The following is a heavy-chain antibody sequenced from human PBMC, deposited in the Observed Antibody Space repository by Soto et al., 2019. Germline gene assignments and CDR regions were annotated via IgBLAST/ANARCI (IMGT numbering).Heavy chain of an antibody. CDR1: GGSISSGDYY. CDR2: IYYSGST. D-gene: IGHD2-2*01. Sequence: PSETLSLTCTVSGGSISSGDYYWSWIRQPPEKGLEWIGYIYYSGSTYYNPSLKSRVTISVDTSKNQFSLKLSSVTAADTAVYYCARSFVSAAMPTTNWFDPWCQGTLVTVSS. J-gene: IGHJ5*02. V-gene: IGHV4-30-4*01. CDR3: ARSFVSAAMPTTNWFDP.